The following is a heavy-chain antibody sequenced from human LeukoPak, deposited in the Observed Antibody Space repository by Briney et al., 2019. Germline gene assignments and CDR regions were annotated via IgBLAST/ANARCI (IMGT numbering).Heavy chain of an antibody. CDR1: GGSISSGGYY. V-gene: IGHV4-31*03. D-gene: IGHD6-19*01. Sequence: SETLSLTCTVSGGSISSGGYYWSWIRQYPGKGLEWIGYIYYSGSTYYNPSLKSRVTISVDTSKNQFSLKLSSVTAADTAVYYCAREDSSGWINWFDPWGQGTLVTVSS. J-gene: IGHJ5*02. CDR3: AREDSSGWINWFDP. CDR2: IYYSGST.